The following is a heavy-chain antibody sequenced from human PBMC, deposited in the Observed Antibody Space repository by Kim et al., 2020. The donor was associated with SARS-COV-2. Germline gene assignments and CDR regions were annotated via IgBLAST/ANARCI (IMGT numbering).Heavy chain of an antibody. Sequence: GGSLRLSCAASGFTFSNYGMHWVRQAPGKGLEWVAVISSDGSETYYADSVKGRFTISRDNAEHTLFLQMNSLRAEDTAVYYCAKVYNIVAVVGIGHYWGRGTLVTVSS. D-gene: IGHD6-19*01. J-gene: IGHJ4*02. V-gene: IGHV3-30*18. CDR2: ISSDGSET. CDR1: GFTFSNYG. CDR3: AKVYNIVAVVGIGHY.